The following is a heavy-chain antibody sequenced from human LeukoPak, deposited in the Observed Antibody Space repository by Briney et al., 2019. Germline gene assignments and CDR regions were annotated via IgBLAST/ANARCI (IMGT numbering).Heavy chain of an antibody. V-gene: IGHV3-33*01. CDR3: ARDSRPFASDDAFDI. CDR1: GFTFSSYG. D-gene: IGHD2-21*01. J-gene: IGHJ3*02. CDR2: IWYDGSNK. Sequence: GGSLRLSCAASGFTFSSYGMHWVRQAPGKGLEWVAVIWYDGSNKYYADSVKGRFTISRDNSKNTLYLQMNSLRAEDTAVYYCARDSRPFASDDAFDIWGQGTMVTVSS.